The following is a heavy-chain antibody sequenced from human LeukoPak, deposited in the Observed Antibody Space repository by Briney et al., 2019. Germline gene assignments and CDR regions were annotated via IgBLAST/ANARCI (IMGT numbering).Heavy chain of an antibody. Sequence: GGSRRRSCAASGFTCSSYWMSWVRQAPGKGLEWVANIKQDGSEKYYVDSVKGRFTISRDNAKNSLYLQMNSLRAEDTAVYYCASFNFDWLSLFDYWGQGTLVTVSS. D-gene: IGHD3-9*01. V-gene: IGHV3-7*02. CDR2: IKQDGSEK. CDR3: ASFNFDWLSLFDY. CDR1: GFTCSSYW. J-gene: IGHJ4*02.